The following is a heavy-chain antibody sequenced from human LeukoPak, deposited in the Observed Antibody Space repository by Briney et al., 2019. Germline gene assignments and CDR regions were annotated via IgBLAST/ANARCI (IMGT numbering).Heavy chain of an antibody. D-gene: IGHD3-9*01. J-gene: IGHJ6*02. V-gene: IGHV4-31*03. CDR2: IYYSGST. CDR3: SRDQEFYDFLTGYYHYTMDV. CDR1: GGSISRGGYY. Sequence: SETLSLTCTVSGGSISRGGYYWNWIRQHPGKGLEWIGYIYYSGSTYYNPSLKSRVTISVDTSKNQFSLKLSSVTAADTAVYYCSRDQEFYDFLTGYYHYTMDVWGQGTTVTVSS.